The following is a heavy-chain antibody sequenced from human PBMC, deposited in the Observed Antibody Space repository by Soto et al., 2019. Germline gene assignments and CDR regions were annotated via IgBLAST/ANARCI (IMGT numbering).Heavy chain of an antibody. CDR2: INPSGGST. CDR1: GYTFTSYY. D-gene: IGHD6-19*01. V-gene: IGHV1-46*01. CDR3: ARDSGFVAVAGTGPPPFDY. J-gene: IGHJ4*02. Sequence: ASVKVSCTASGYTFTSYYMHWVRQAPGQGLEWMGIINPSGGSTSYAQKFQGRVTMTRDTSTSTVYMELSSLRSEDTAVYYCARDSGFVAVAGTGPPPFDYWGQGTLVTVSS.